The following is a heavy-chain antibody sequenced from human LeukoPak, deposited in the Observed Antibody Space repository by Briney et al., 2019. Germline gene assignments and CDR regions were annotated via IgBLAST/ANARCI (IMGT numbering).Heavy chain of an antibody. CDR2: LSGSGGST. V-gene: IGHV3-23*01. Sequence: PGGSLRLSCAASGFTFSSYAMSWVRQAPGKGLERVSVLSGSGGSTEYADSVKGRFTISRDNSKNTLYLQMNSLRVEDTAVYYCAKQSSGWLSELFDYWGQGTPVTVSS. J-gene: IGHJ4*02. CDR1: GFTFSSYA. CDR3: AKQSSGWLSELFDY. D-gene: IGHD6-19*01.